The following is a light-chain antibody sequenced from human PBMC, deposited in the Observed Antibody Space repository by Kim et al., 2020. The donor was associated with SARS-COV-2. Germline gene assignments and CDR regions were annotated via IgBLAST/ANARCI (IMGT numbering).Light chain of an antibody. CDR2: GAS. Sequence: EIVMTQSPATLSVSPGERVTLSCRASQSVSNKLVWYQQKPGQAPRLLIYGASTRATGTPARFSGSGSGTEFTLDISSLQSEDFAVYYYQQYDNRTPVTFGEGTKVDIK. CDR1: QSVSNK. V-gene: IGKV3-15*01. CDR3: QQYDNRTPVT. J-gene: IGKJ1*01.